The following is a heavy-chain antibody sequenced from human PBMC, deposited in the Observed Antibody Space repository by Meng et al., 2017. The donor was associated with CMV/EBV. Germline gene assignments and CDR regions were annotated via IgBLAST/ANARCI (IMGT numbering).Heavy chain of an antibody. Sequence: SVKVSCKASGGTFSSYAISWVRQAPGQGLEWMGGIIPIFGTANYAQKFQGKVTITTDESTSTAYMELSSLRSEDTAVYYCARGIVVVPAALSYYYYYGMDVWGQGTTVTVSS. J-gene: IGHJ6*02. V-gene: IGHV1-69*05. D-gene: IGHD2-2*01. CDR2: IIPIFGTA. CDR3: ARGIVVVPAALSYYYYYGMDV. CDR1: GGTFSSYA.